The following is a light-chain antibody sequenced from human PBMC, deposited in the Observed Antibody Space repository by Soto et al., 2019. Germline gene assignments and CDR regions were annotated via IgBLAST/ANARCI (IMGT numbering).Light chain of an antibody. CDR1: QSISSW. Sequence: DIQTTQSPSTLYASVGDRVTITGRASQSISSWLAWYQQKPGKAPKLLIYDASSLESGVPSRFSGSGSGTEFTLTISSLQPDDFATYYCQQYNSYSWTFGQGTKVDIK. CDR3: QQYNSYSWT. J-gene: IGKJ1*01. V-gene: IGKV1-5*01. CDR2: DAS.